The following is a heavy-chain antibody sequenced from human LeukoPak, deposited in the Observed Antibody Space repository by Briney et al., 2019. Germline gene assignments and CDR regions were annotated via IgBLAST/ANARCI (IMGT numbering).Heavy chain of an antibody. CDR1: GFTFSSYG. D-gene: IGHD1-26*01. J-gene: IGHJ6*03. Sequence: PGRSLRLSCAASGFTFSSYGMHWVRQAPGKGLEWVAFIRYDGNNKYYADSVKGRFTIFRDNSRNTLYLQMNSLRTEDTAVYYCAQGYGWEASYYYYYMDVWGKGTTVTFSS. CDR2: IRYDGNNK. CDR3: AQGYGWEASYYYYYMDV. V-gene: IGHV3-30*02.